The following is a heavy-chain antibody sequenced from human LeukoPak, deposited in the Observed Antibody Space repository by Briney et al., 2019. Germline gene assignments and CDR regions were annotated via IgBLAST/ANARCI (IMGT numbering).Heavy chain of an antibody. V-gene: IGHV3-9*01. CDR1: GFIFDDYA. J-gene: IGHJ4*02. D-gene: IGHD3-3*01. Sequence: GGSLRLSCAASGFIFDDYAMHWVRQAPGKGLEWVSGVSWNSGSIGYADSVKGRFIISRDNARNTPYLQMNSLRAEDTALYYCAKVSALQAFDYWGQGTLVTVSS. CDR3: AKVSALQAFDY. CDR2: VSWNSGSI.